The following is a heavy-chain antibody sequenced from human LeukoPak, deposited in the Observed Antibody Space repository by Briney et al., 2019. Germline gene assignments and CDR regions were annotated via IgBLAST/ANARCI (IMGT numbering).Heavy chain of an antibody. CDR2: ISDSGGST. J-gene: IGHJ4*02. D-gene: IGHD5-12*01. V-gene: IGHV3-23*01. CDR3: AKTKGYSGYDPRPGY. Sequence: SGGSLRLSCAASGFTFSSYAMTWVRQAPGKGLGWVSTISDSGGSTYYADSVKGRFTISRDNSKNTLYLQMNSLRAEDTAVYYCAKTKGYSGYDPRPGYWGQGTLVTVSS. CDR1: GFTFSSYA.